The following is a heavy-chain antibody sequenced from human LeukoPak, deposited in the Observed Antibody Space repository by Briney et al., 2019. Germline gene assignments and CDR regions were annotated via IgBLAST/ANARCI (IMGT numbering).Heavy chain of an antibody. CDR2: INPNSGGT. V-gene: IGHV1-2*02. CDR3: ARDKLGYCSGGSCYRAQGSFDY. J-gene: IGHJ4*02. D-gene: IGHD2-15*01. Sequence: ASVKVPCKASGYTFTGYYMHWVRQAPGQGLEWMGWINPNSGGTNYAQKFQGRVTMTRDTSISTAYMELSRLRSDDTAVYYCARDKLGYCSGGSCYRAQGSFDYWGQGTLVTVSS. CDR1: GYTFTGYY.